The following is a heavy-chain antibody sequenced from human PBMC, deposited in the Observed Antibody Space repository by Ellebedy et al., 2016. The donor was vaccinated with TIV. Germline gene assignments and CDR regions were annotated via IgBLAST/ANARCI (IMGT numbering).Heavy chain of an antibody. D-gene: IGHD6-13*01. Sequence: GEFLKISXAASGFTFSSYVMSWVRQAPGKGLEWVSVISGSGDSIYYADSVRGRFTISRDNSKNTLYLQMNSLRVEDTAVYYCAIRKGMVGAGNWFDPWGQGTLVTVSS. CDR3: AIRKGMVGAGNWFDP. CDR2: ISGSGDSI. V-gene: IGHV3-23*01. CDR1: GFTFSSYV. J-gene: IGHJ5*02.